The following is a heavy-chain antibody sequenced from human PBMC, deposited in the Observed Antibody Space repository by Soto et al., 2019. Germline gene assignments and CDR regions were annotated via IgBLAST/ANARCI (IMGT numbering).Heavy chain of an antibody. CDR3: ARGRGIAAAGKSYYMDV. V-gene: IGHV4-31*03. CDR1: GGSISSGGYY. J-gene: IGHJ6*03. Sequence: QVQLQESGPGLVKPTQTLSLTCTVSGGSISSGGYYWSWIRQHPGKGLEWIGYIYYSGSTYYNPSLKSRVTISVDTSKNPFSLKLSPLTAADTAVYYSARGRGIAAAGKSYYMDVWGKGTTVTVSS. CDR2: IYYSGST. D-gene: IGHD6-13*01.